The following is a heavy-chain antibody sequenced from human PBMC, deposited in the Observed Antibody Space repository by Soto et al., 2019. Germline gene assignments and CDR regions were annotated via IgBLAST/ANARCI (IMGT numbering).Heavy chain of an antibody. CDR3: ARGRWYGDYSEY. D-gene: IGHD4-17*01. Sequence: QVQLQESGPGLVKPSQTLSLTCTVSGDSISSDNYYWSWIRQPPGKGLEWIGYIYDSGSTYYNASPKGRVTISIDTPKNQFSLKLSSVTAADTAVYYWARGRWYGDYSEYWGQGTLVTVSS. V-gene: IGHV4-30-4*01. CDR1: GDSISSDNYY. CDR2: IYDSGST. J-gene: IGHJ4*02.